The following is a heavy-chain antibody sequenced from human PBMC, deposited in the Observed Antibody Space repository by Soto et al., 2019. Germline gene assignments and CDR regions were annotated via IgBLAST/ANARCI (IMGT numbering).Heavy chain of an antibody. CDR2: IYHSGST. V-gene: IGHV4-4*02. CDR3: AREDGSGSKNYYYGMDV. D-gene: IGHD3-10*01. CDR1: GGSISSSNW. Sequence: PSETLSLTCAVSGGSISSSNWWSWVRQPPGKGLEWIGEIYHSGSTNYNPSLKSRVTISVDKSKNQFSLKLSSVTAADTAVYYCAREDGSGSKNYYYGMDVWGQGTTVT. J-gene: IGHJ6*02.